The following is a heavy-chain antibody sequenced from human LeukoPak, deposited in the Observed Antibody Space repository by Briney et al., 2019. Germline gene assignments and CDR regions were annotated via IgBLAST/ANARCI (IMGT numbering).Heavy chain of an antibody. CDR3: ARESDSSGSLGI. V-gene: IGHV3-23*01. J-gene: IGHJ3*02. D-gene: IGHD3-22*01. CDR2: ISGSGGST. CDR1: GFTFSTYA. Sequence: GGSLRLSCAASGFTFSTYAMSWVRQAPGKGLEWVSIISGSGGSTYYADSVKGRFTVSRDNAKNSLYLQMNSLRAEDTALYYCARESDSSGSLGIWGQGTMVTVSS.